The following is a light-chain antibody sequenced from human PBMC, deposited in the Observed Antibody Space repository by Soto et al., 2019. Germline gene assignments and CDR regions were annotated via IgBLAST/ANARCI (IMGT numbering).Light chain of an antibody. J-gene: IGKJ1*01. Sequence: DIQMTQSPSTLSASVGDRVTITCRASQSINKWLAWYQQKPGKAPKLFIFEASTLDSGVPSRFSGSGSGTEFTLRISSLQPDVFANYFCQQYESFPRTFGLLTQVEI. CDR3: QQYESFPRT. V-gene: IGKV1-5*03. CDR1: QSINKW. CDR2: EAS.